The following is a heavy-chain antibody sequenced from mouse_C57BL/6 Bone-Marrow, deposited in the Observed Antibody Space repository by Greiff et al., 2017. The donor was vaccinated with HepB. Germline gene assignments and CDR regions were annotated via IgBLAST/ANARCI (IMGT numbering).Heavy chain of an antibody. J-gene: IGHJ3*01. V-gene: IGHV1-76*01. CDR3: ARGAY. CDR2: IYPGSGNT. Sequence: VQLQQSGAELVRPGASVKLSCKASGYTFTDYYINWVKQRPGQGLEWIARIYPGSGNTYYNEKFKGKATLTAEKSSSTAYMQLSSPTSEDSAVYFCARGAYWGQGTLVTVSA. CDR1: GYTFTDYY.